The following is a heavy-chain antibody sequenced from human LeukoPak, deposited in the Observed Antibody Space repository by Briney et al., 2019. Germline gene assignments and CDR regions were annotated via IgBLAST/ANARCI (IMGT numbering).Heavy chain of an antibody. Sequence: ASVKVSCKVSGHTLTALPMHWVRQAPGKGLEWMGRFDPHDDETIYAQNFQGRVTMTEDTSTNTAFMELTSLRSDDTAVYYCAAFDDSWSGYFSSAPYYYYVDVWGGGTTVTVSS. CDR2: FDPHDDET. V-gene: IGHV1-24*01. CDR3: AAFDDSWSGYFSSAPYYYYVDV. D-gene: IGHD3-3*01. CDR1: GHTLTALP. J-gene: IGHJ6*03.